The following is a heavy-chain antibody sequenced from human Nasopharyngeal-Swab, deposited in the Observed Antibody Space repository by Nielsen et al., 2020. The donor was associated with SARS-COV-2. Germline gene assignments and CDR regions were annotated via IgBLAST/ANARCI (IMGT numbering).Heavy chain of an antibody. V-gene: IGHV4-39*01. CDR3: ARHYLGGGLAAGTFYYMDV. D-gene: IGHD6-13*01. Sequence: SETLSLTCTVSGGSISSSSYYWGWIRQPPGKGLEWIGSIYYSGSTYYNPSLKSRVTISIDTSKNQFSLTLNSVTAADTAIYYCARHYLGGGLAAGTFYYMDVWGKGTTVTVSS. J-gene: IGHJ6*03. CDR2: IYYSGST. CDR1: GGSISSSSYY.